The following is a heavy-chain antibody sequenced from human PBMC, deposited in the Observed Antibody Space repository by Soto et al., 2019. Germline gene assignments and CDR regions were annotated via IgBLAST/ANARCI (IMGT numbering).Heavy chain of an antibody. D-gene: IGHD5-18*01. CDR2: IKQDGSEK. J-gene: IGHJ6*02. Sequence: GGSLRLSCAASGFTFSSYWMSWVRQAPGKGLEWVANIKQDGSEKYYVESVKDRFTISRDNAKNSLYLQMNSLRAEDTAVYYCARNQGYSYGYYYGMDVWGQGT. V-gene: IGHV3-7*04. CDR3: ARNQGYSYGYYYGMDV. CDR1: GFTFSSYW.